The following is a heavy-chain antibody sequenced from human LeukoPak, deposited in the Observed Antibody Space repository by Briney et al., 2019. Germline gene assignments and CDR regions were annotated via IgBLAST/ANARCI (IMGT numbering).Heavy chain of an antibody. J-gene: IGHJ4*02. CDR3: AKDSKWELRGGLDY. CDR2: MNPNSGNT. D-gene: IGHD1-26*01. V-gene: IGHV1-8*01. Sequence: GASVRVSCKASGYTFTSYDINWVRQATGQGLEWMGWMNPNSGNTGYAQKFQGRVTMTRNTSISTAYMELSSLRSEDTAVYYCAKDSKWELRGGLDYWGQGTLVTVSS. CDR1: GYTFTSYD.